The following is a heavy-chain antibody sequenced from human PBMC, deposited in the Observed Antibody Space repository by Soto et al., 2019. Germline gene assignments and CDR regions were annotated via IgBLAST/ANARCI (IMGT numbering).Heavy chain of an antibody. Sequence: GASVKVSCKASGYTFTGYYMHWVRQAPGQGLEWMGWINPNSGGTNYAQKFQGWVTMTRDTSISTAYMELSRLRSDDTAVYYCARGVAAAGSYYYMDVWGKGTTVTVSS. V-gene: IGHV1-2*04. J-gene: IGHJ6*03. CDR3: ARGVAAAGSYYYMDV. D-gene: IGHD6-13*01. CDR2: INPNSGGT. CDR1: GYTFTGYY.